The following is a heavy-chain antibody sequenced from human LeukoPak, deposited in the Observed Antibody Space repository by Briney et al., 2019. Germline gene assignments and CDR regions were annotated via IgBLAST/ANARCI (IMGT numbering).Heavy chain of an antibody. CDR2: INSDGSST. D-gene: IGHD5-18*01. CDR3: VRPPPRGYSYGTSVYYYYMDV. CDR1: GFTFSSYW. J-gene: IGHJ6*03. V-gene: IGHV3-74*01. Sequence: PGGSLRLSCAASGFTFSSYWMHWVRQAPGKGLVWVSRINSDGSSTSYADSVKGRFTISRDNAKNTLYLQMNSLRAEDTAVYYCVRPPPRGYSYGTSVYYYYMDVWGKGTTVTVSS.